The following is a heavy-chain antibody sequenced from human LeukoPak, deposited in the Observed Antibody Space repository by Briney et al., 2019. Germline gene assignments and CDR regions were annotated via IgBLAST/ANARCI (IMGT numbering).Heavy chain of an antibody. V-gene: IGHV3-74*01. CDR3: GRSGDFWSGSGVAY. J-gene: IGHJ4*02. CDR2: IRSDGNIT. CDR1: GFTFSNYW. D-gene: IGHD3-3*01. Sequence: GGSLRLSCAASGFTFSNYWMYWVRQAPGKGLVWVSQIRSDGNITNYADSVKGRFTISRDNAKNTLFLQMNSLRAEDTAVYYCGRSGDFWSGSGVAYWGQGTLVTVSS.